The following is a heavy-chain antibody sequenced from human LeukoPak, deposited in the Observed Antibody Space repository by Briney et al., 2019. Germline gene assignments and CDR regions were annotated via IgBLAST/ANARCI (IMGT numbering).Heavy chain of an antibody. Sequence: SETLSLTCAVSGGSFSGYYWSWIRQPPGKGLEWIGEINHSGTTNYNPSLKSRVTISVDTSKNQFSLKLSSVTAADTAVYYCAREGTTMIVVVIHPTGDFDYWGQGTLVTVSS. J-gene: IGHJ4*02. D-gene: IGHD3-22*01. V-gene: IGHV4-34*01. CDR1: GGSFSGYY. CDR3: AREGTTMIVVVIHPTGDFDY. CDR2: INHSGTT.